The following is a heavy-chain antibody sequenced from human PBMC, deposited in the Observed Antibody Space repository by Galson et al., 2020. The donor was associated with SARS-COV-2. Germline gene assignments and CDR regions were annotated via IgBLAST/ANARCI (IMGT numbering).Heavy chain of an antibody. Sequence: GGSLRLSCTASGFTFRGYWMTWVRQPPGRGLEWVAYINRDGTQEDYVDSARGRFTISRDNVESVVYLQMNSLRAEDTAVYYCARILPSGDYADWGQGTLVTVSS. CDR3: ARILPSGDYAD. CDR2: INRDGTQE. J-gene: IGHJ4*02. CDR1: GFTFRGYW. D-gene: IGHD2-2*01. V-gene: IGHV3-7*01.